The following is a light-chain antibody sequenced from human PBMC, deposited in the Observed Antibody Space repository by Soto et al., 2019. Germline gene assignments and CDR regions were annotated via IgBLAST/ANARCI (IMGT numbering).Light chain of an antibody. J-gene: IGKJ1*01. Sequence: DIQMTQSPSSLSASVGDRVTTTCRASHSISRYLNWYQQKPGKAPKLLIYVASSLQSGVPSRFSGSGSGTDFSLQPEDFATYSCQQTYTTPETFGQGTKVEIK. CDR1: HSISRY. CDR2: VAS. V-gene: IGKV1-39*01. CDR3: QQTYTTPET.